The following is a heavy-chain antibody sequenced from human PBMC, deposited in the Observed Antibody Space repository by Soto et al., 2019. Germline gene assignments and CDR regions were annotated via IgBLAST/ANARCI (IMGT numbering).Heavy chain of an antibody. CDR3: ARLGGSYAVPHFDY. CDR1: GGSFSGYY. J-gene: IGHJ4*02. V-gene: IGHV4-59*08. CDR2: IYYSGTTT. D-gene: IGHD1-26*01. Sequence: SETLSLTCAVYGGSFSGYYWTWIRQPPGKGLEWMGYIYYSGTTTNYNPSLKSRVTSSVDTSKNQFSLKLSSVTAADTAVYYCARLGGSYAVPHFDYWGQGTLVTVSS.